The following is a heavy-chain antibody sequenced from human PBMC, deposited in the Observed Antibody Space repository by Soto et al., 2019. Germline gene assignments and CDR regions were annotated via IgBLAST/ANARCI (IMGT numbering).Heavy chain of an antibody. J-gene: IGHJ2*01. CDR2: LSASART. D-gene: IGHD2-8*01. CDR1: GESVGNLY. V-gene: IGHV4-4*07. Sequence: SQSMDLTCALSGESVGNLYGGGIRQHAGKGLESLRRLSASARTNYSPSLQSRVTMSLGRSKNRFSLRLTSVSDADTAVYFCARGMGPYFDLSGRPPLLTVPS. CDR3: ARGMGPYFDL.